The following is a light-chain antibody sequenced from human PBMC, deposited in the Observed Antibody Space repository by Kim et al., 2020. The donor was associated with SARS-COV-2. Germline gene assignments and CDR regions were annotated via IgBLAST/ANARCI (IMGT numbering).Light chain of an antibody. CDR1: NIGSKS. Sequence: SYELTQHPSVSVAPGKTARIPCGGNNIGSKSVHWYQQKPGQAPVLVVYDDSDRPSGIPERFSGSNSGNTATLTSSRVEAGDEADYYCQVWDSSSDHPGVFGGGTQLTVL. J-gene: IGLJ2*01. CDR2: DDS. CDR3: QVWDSSSDHPGV. V-gene: IGLV3-21*03.